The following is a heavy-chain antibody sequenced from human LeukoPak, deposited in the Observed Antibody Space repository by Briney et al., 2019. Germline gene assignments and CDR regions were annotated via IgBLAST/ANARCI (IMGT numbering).Heavy chain of an antibody. Sequence: SETLSLTCTVSGGSISSSSYYWSWIRQPAGKGLEWIGRIYTSGSTNYNPSLKSRVTISVDTSKNQFSLKLSSVTAADTAVYYCARADCYYYMDVWGKGTTVTVSS. CDR3: ARADCYYYMDV. J-gene: IGHJ6*03. V-gene: IGHV4-61*02. CDR1: GGSISSSSYY. CDR2: IYTSGST.